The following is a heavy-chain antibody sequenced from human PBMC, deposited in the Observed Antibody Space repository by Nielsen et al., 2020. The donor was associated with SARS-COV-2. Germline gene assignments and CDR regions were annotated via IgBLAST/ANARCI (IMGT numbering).Heavy chain of an antibody. CDR3: ATDSLLNFAFDI. Sequence: GESLKISCAASGFTFSDYYMSWVRQSPGRGLEWVSYINTPATIYYADSLKGRFTISRDNPKNSLYLQMNSLRAEDTAVYFCATDSLLNFAFDIWGQGTMVTVSS. J-gene: IGHJ3*02. V-gene: IGHV3-69-1*01. CDR1: GFTFSDYY. CDR2: INTPATI.